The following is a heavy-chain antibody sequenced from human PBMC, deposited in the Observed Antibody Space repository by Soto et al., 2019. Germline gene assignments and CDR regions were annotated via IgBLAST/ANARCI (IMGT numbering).Heavy chain of an antibody. V-gene: IGHV1-69*12. Sequence: QVQLVQSGAEVKKPGSSVKVSCKASGGTFSSYAISWVRQAPGQGLEWMGGIIPIFGTANYAQKFQGRVTIPADESTRTAYMELSSLRSEDTAVYYCEREPSTYGMDVWGQGTTVTVSS. CDR1: GGTFSSYA. D-gene: IGHD4-4*01. CDR3: EREPSTYGMDV. CDR2: IIPIFGTA. J-gene: IGHJ6*02.